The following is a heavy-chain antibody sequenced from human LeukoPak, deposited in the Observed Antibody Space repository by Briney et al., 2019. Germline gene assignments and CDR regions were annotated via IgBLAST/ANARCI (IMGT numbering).Heavy chain of an antibody. CDR3: ARGGIAAAGTFDY. Sequence: SETLSLTCTVSGGPISSYYWSWIRQPPGKGLEGIGYIYYSGSTNYNPSLKSRVTISVDTSKNQFSLKLSSVTAADTAVYYCARGGIAAAGTFDYWGQGTLVTVSS. CDR1: GGPISSYY. CDR2: IYYSGST. D-gene: IGHD6-13*01. V-gene: IGHV4-59*01. J-gene: IGHJ4*02.